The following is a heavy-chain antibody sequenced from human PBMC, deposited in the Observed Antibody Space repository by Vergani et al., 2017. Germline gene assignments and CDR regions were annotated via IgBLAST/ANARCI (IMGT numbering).Heavy chain of an antibody. CDR2: IDHTGRP. CDR3: ARVNTETNGHLYYYYYMDV. Sequence: QVQLQQWGGGLLKPSETLSLTCVVNGGSFTSYHWTWIRQSPGEGLEWVGDIDHTGRPDYNPSLKSRLTMSVDKSRNQCFLTLNSVTATDTAIYFCARVNTETNGHLYYYYYMDVWGQGTAVTVS. CDR1: GGSFTSYH. V-gene: IGHV4-34*01. J-gene: IGHJ6*03. D-gene: IGHD4-11*01.